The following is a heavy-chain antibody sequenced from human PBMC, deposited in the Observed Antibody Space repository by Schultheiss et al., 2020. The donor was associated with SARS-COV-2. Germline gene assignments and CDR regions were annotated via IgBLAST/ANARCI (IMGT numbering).Heavy chain of an antibody. D-gene: IGHD5-12*01. J-gene: IGHJ4*02. CDR2: INAGNGNT. Sequence: ASVKVSCKASGGNFSSYAINWVRQAPGQGLEWMGWINAGNGNTKYSQKFQGRVTITRDTSASTVYMELSSLRSEDTAVYYCARGGIVATRPLFDYWGQGTLVTVSS. CDR3: ARGGIVATRPLFDY. V-gene: IGHV1-3*01. CDR1: GGNFSSYA.